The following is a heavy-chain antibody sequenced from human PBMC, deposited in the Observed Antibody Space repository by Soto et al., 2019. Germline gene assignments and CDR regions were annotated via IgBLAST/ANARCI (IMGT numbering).Heavy chain of an antibody. CDR2: IYYSGST. J-gene: IGHJ5*02. CDR1: GGSISSSSYY. V-gene: IGHV4-39*01. D-gene: IGHD3-10*01. Sequence: SETLSLTCTVSGGSISSSSYYWGWIRQPPGKGLEWIGSIYYSGSTYYNPSLKSRVTISVDTSKNQFSLKLSSVTAADTAVYYCARHVRGAGIRSGWFDPWGQGTLVTVSS. CDR3: ARHVRGAGIRSGWFDP.